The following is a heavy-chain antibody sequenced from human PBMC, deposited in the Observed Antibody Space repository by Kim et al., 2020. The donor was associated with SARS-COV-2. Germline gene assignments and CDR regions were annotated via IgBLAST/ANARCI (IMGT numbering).Heavy chain of an antibody. D-gene: IGHD6-13*01. CDR1: GFTFSDYY. J-gene: IGHJ6*02. Sequence: GGSLRLSCAASGFTFSDYYMSWIRQAPGKGLEWVSYISSSSSYTYYADSVKGRFTISRDNAKNSLYLQMNSLRAEDTAVYYCARSIAAAGQGYYGMDGWGQGTTVTVSS. CDR3: ARSIAAAGQGYYGMDG. V-gene: IGHV3-11*06. CDR2: ISSSSSYT.